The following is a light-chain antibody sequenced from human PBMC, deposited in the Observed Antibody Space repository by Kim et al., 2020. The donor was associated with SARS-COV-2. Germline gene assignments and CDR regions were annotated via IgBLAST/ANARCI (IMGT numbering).Light chain of an antibody. CDR2: KVS. CDR1: QSLVYGDGNTY. CDR3: MQGTHWPFT. V-gene: IGKV2-30*01. Sequence: QPASSSCRSSQSLVYGDGNTYLNWFHQRPGQSPRRLIYKVSNRDSGVPDRFSGSGSGTDFTLQISRVEAEDGGVYYCMQGTHWPFTFGPGTKVDIK. J-gene: IGKJ3*01.